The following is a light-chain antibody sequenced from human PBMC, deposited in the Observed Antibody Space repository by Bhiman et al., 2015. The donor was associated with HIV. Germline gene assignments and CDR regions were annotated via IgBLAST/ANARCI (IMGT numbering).Light chain of an antibody. CDR2: GKT. V-gene: IGLV1-40*01. Sequence: QSVLTQPPSVSGAPGQRVTISCTGRRSNIGAGYDVHWYQQLPGTAPKLLIYGKTNRPSGVPDRFSGSKSGTSASLAISGLQAEDEADYYCAAWDDSLNGWVFGGGTKLTVL. CDR3: AAWDDSLNGWV. J-gene: IGLJ3*02. CDR1: RSNIGAGYD.